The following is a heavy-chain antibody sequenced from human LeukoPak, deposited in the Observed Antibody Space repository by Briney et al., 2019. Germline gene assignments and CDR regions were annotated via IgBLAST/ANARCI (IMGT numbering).Heavy chain of an antibody. CDR2: ISYDGTNK. V-gene: IGHV3-30*18. D-gene: IGHD2-2*02. J-gene: IGHJ4*02. Sequence: GGSLRLPCAASGLTLSSCGMHWVRQAPGKGLEWVAFISYDGTNKYYVDSVKGRFTISRDDSKNTLYLQMNSLRAEDTAVYYCAKSRSSSSTSCYNYWGQGTLVTVSS. CDR3: AKSRSSSSTSCYNY. CDR1: GLTLSSCG.